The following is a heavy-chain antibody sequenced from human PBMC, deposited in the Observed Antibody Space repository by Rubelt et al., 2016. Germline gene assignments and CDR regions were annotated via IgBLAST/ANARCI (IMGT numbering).Heavy chain of an antibody. CDR2: IYYSGRT. J-gene: IGHJ4*02. D-gene: IGHD2-15*01. CDR3: ARVRFCSGGSCETDN. CDR1: GGSISSRTYY. Sequence: QLQLQESGPGLVEPSETLSLTCSVSGGSISSRTYYWGWIRQPPGKALEWIGYIYYSGRTTYSPSLKSRVTISVDTPKKQSPLNLNSVTAAETAVYYCARVRFCSGGSCETDNWGQGTLVTVSS. V-gene: IGHV4-39*01.